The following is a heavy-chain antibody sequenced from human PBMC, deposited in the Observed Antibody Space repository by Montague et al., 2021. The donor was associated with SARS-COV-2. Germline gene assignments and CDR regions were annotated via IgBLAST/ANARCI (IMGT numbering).Heavy chain of an antibody. CDR3: TRDMVLLSDAVGFDY. Sequence: SLRLSCAASGFTFSSYWMHWVRQTPGEGLVWVSRIKGDGTTSYADSVKGRFTISRDNAKNTLYLQMSSLRAEDTAMYYCTRDMVLLSDAVGFDYWGQGTLVTVSS. V-gene: IGHV3-74*01. J-gene: IGHJ4*02. D-gene: IGHD3-10*01. CDR1: GFTFSSYW. CDR2: IKGDGTT.